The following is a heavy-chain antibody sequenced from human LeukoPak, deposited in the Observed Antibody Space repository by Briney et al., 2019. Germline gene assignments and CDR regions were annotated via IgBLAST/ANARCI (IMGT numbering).Heavy chain of an antibody. J-gene: IGHJ4*02. CDR2: ISFDGGHI. D-gene: IGHD3-10*01. CDR3: ARDPRTAGSLQTFY. CDR1: VFSFSSYA. Sequence: GGSLRLSCAASVFSFSSYAMHWVRQAPGKGLEWVAVISFDGGHIYYADSVKGRFTISRDSSKNTLYLQMNRLRAEDTAVYYCARDPRTAGSLQTFYWGQGTLVTVSS. V-gene: IGHV3-30*03.